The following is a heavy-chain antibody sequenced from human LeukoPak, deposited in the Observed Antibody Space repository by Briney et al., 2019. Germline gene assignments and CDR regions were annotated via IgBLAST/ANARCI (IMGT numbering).Heavy chain of an antibody. D-gene: IGHD3-10*01. J-gene: IGHJ4*02. V-gene: IGHV3-30*18. CDR3: AKDRALYGSGGYNYFDH. CDR2: ISYGGVNK. Sequence: GRSLRLSCAASGFTFSNYGMHWVRQAPGKGLEWVAVISYGGVNKYYADSVEGRFTISRDDSKNTLYLQMNSLSADDAAVYYCAKDRALYGSGGYNYFDHWGQGTLVTVSS. CDR1: GFTFSNYG.